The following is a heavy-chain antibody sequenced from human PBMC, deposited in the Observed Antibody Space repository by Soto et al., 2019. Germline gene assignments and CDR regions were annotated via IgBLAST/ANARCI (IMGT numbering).Heavy chain of an antibody. CDR2: TYFRSRWYF. J-gene: IGHJ4*02. Sequence: SQTLSLACVISGDTVSSESAACYGVRQSPSRGLEWLGRTYFRSRWYFDFAESMESRMSIEPGTSDNQFSLKVKSVTPDDASIYYCARWGWGTAPHFYFDICGQGSPVTVSS. CDR3: ARWGWGTAPHFYFDI. CDR1: GDTVSSESAA. D-gene: IGHD6-13*01. V-gene: IGHV6-1*01.